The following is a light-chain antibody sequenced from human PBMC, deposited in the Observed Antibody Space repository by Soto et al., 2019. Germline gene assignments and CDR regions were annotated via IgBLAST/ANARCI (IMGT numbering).Light chain of an antibody. CDR3: QQRSNWPSIT. CDR1: QYVSGY. J-gene: IGKJ5*01. Sequence: IVLTQSPAPLSLSPGARSTLSGRASQYVSGYLAWYQQKPGQAPRLLIHDASSRATGIPARFSGSESATDFTLTIDSLEPEDFVVYYCQQRSNWPSITFGQGTRLEIK. V-gene: IGKV3-11*01. CDR2: DAS.